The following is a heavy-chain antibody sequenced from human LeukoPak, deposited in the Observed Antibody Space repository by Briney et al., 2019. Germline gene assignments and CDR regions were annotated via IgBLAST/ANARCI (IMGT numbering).Heavy chain of an antibody. Sequence: SETLSLTCTVSGGSISSYYWSWIRQPPGKGLEWIGYIYYSGSTNYNPSLKSRDTISVDTSKNQFSLKLSSVTAADTAVYYCARSYSSGWSNWFDPWGQGTLVTVSS. CDR2: IYYSGST. CDR3: ARSYSSGWSNWFDP. J-gene: IGHJ5*02. V-gene: IGHV4-59*01. CDR1: GGSISSYY. D-gene: IGHD6-19*01.